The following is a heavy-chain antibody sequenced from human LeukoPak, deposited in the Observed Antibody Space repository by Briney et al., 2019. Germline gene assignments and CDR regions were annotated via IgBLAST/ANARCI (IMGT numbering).Heavy chain of an antibody. Sequence: AASVRVSCKPSGYTFTRYGMSWVRQAPGQGLEWLGWISAYNGDTNYAQSLQDRVTMTTDTSTTTAYMELRSLRSDDTAVYYCARDPDPVVSAQMDVWGQGTTVTVSS. V-gene: IGHV1-18*01. J-gene: IGHJ6*02. CDR3: ARDPDPVVSAQMDV. CDR2: ISAYNGDT. CDR1: GYTFTRYG. D-gene: IGHD4-23*01.